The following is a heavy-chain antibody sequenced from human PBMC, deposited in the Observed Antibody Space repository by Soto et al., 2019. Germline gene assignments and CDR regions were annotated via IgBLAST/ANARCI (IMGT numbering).Heavy chain of an antibody. Sequence: QVQLQESGPGLVKPSETLSLTCTVSGDSIRNYYWSWSRQPPGKGLEWIGYIYYSGNTNYNPSLKSRVTISLATSKNQFSLKLTSVTAADTAIYSWERGIASSSRTSLISWGQGALVTVSS. CDR3: ERGIASSSRTSLIS. V-gene: IGHV4-59*01. D-gene: IGHD6-13*01. CDR1: GDSIRNYY. CDR2: IYYSGNT. J-gene: IGHJ5*02.